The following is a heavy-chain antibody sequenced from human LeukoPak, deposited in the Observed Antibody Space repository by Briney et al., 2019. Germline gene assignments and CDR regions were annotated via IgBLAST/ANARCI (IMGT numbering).Heavy chain of an antibody. CDR3: TRALGANYDFWSGYYTN. D-gene: IGHD3-3*01. CDR2: IRSKAYGGTT. CDR1: GFSFGDYV. Sequence: GGSLRLSCTASGFSFGDYVMSWVRQAPEKGLEWVGFIRSKAYGGTTEYAASVKGRFTISRDDSKSIAYLQMNSLKTEDTAVYYCTRALGANYDFWSGYYTNWGQGTLVTVSS. J-gene: IGHJ4*02. V-gene: IGHV3-49*04.